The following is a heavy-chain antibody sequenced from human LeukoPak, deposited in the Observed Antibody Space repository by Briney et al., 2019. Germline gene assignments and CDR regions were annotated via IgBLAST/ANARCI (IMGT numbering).Heavy chain of an antibody. Sequence: GGSLRLSCAASAFTFSNSAMSWVRQAPGKGLELVSSISGSGGSTDYAGSVKGRFTISRDNSKNTLYLQMNSLRAEDTAVYYCAKDREMWYFDYWGQGTLVTVSS. CDR1: AFTFSNSA. V-gene: IGHV3-23*01. CDR3: AKDREMWYFDY. D-gene: IGHD5-24*01. J-gene: IGHJ4*02. CDR2: ISGSGGST.